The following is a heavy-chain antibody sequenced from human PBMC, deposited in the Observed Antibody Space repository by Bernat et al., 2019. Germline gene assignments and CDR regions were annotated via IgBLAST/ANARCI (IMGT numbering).Heavy chain of an antibody. V-gene: IGHV4-34*01. D-gene: IGHD3-22*01. CDR1: GGSFSGYY. J-gene: IGHJ3*02. CDR2: INYSGST. CDR3: ARGPNYYDSSGNYYVQNARRPRGGSGAYDM. Sequence: QVQLQQWGAGLLKPSETLSLTCAVYGGSFSGYYWSWIRQPPGKGLEWIGEINYSGSTNYNPSLKSRVSISVDTSKNQFSLKLSSVTAADPAVYYCARGPNYYDSSGNYYVQNARRPRGGSGAYDMWGQGTMVNGSS.